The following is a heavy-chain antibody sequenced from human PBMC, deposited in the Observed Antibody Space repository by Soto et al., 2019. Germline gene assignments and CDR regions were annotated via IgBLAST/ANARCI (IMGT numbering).Heavy chain of an antibody. Sequence: QVQLVESGGGVVQPGRSLRLSCAASGFTFSNYAMHWVRQAPGKGLECVAVISYHGGNGFYRDYVKGRFTISRDNSKNTAHLQIGSLRYEDAAVYYCARGDREDTAVVIGVRPGEYGVDVWGQGTTVPVSS. CDR1: GFTFSNYA. CDR2: ISYHGGNG. D-gene: IGHD2-15*01. J-gene: IGHJ6*02. CDR3: ARGDREDTAVVIGVRPGEYGVDV. V-gene: IGHV3-30*04.